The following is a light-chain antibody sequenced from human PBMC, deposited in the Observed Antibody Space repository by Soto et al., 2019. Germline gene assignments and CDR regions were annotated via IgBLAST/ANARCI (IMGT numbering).Light chain of an antibody. CDR3: QQYNNWPLT. CDR1: QSVTNY. V-gene: IGKV3-15*01. J-gene: IGKJ1*01. CDR2: GAS. Sequence: EIFLTQSPDTLSLSPGERATLTCRASQSVTNYIAWYQQRPGQAPRLLIYGASTRATGIPARFSGSGSGTEFTLTISSLQSEDFAVYYCQQYNNWPLTFGQGTKVDIK.